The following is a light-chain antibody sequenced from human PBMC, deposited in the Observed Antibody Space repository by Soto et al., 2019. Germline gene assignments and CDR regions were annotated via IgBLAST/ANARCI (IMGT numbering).Light chain of an antibody. V-gene: IGLV3-21*02. CDR1: NIGSKS. J-gene: IGLJ3*02. CDR2: ADS. Sequence: SYELTQPPSVSVAPGQTATFTCGADNIGSKSVHWYQKKPHQAPQLVVFADSDRRPGIPARFSAFNSGNTAILTISMVEDGDEADYYCHVLYISGYPVVFGGGTKLTVL. CDR3: HVLYISGYPVV.